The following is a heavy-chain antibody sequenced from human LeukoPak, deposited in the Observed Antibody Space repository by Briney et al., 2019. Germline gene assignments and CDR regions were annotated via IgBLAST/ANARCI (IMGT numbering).Heavy chain of an antibody. J-gene: IGHJ4*02. D-gene: IGHD6-13*01. CDR2: ISSNGGST. CDR1: GFTFSSYA. CDR3: ARSSSWYSYFDY. V-gene: IGHV3-64*01. Sequence: GGSLRLSCAASGFTFSSYAIHWVRQAPGEGLEYVSAISSNGGSTYYANSVKGRFTISRDNSKNTLHLQMGSLRAEDMAVYYCARSSSWYSYFDYWGQGTLVTVSS.